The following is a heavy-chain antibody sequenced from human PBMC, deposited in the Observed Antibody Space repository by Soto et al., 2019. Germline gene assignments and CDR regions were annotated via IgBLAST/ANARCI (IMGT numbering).Heavy chain of an antibody. CDR2: IWYDGSNK. Sequence: QVQLVESGGGVVQPGRSLRLSCAASGFTFSSYGMHWVRQAPGKGLEWVAVIWYDGSNKYYADSVKGRFTISRDNSKNTLYLQMNSLRAEDTAVDYCARGEPYYFDYWGQGTLVTVSS. V-gene: IGHV3-33*01. CDR3: ARGEPYYFDY. J-gene: IGHJ4*02. D-gene: IGHD1-26*01. CDR1: GFTFSSYG.